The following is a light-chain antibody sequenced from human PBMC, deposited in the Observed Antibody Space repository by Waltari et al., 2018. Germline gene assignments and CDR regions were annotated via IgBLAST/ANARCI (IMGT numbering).Light chain of an antibody. CDR3: QQSYSTPLFT. J-gene: IGKJ3*01. Sequence: DIQMTQSPSSLSASVGDRVTIPCRASQSISSYLNWYQQKPGKAPNLLIYAASSLQSGVPSRFSGSGSGTDFTLTISSLQPEDFATYYCQQSYSTPLFTFGPGTKVDIK. CDR2: AAS. V-gene: IGKV1-39*01. CDR1: QSISSY.